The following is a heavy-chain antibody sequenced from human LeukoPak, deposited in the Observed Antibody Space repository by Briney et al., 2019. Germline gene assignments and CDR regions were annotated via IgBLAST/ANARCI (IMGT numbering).Heavy chain of an antibody. J-gene: IGHJ4*02. CDR1: GFTFDDYA. CDR2: IGWNSGSI. V-gene: IGHV3-9*01. Sequence: SLRLSCAASGFTFDDYAMHWVRQAPGKGLEWVSGIGWNSGSIAYADSVKGRFTISRDNAKNSLYLQVNSLRAEDTALYYCAKGATKYEQLVDFDYWGQGTLVTVSS. CDR3: AKGATKYEQLVDFDY. D-gene: IGHD6-13*01.